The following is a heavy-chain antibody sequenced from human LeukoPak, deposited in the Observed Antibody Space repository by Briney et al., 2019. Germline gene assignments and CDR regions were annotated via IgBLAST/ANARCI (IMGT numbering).Heavy chain of an antibody. D-gene: IGHD2-15*01. V-gene: IGHV3-48*04. CDR3: ARAGGGLYTPNYYYYYYMDV. CDR2: ISSSSSTI. Sequence: RPGGSLRLSCAASGFTFSSYSMNWVRQAPGKGLEWVSYISSSSSTIYYADSVKGRFTISRDNAKNSLYLQMNSLRAEDTAVYYCARAGGGLYTPNYYYYYYMDVWGKGTTVTVSS. CDR1: GFTFSSYS. J-gene: IGHJ6*03.